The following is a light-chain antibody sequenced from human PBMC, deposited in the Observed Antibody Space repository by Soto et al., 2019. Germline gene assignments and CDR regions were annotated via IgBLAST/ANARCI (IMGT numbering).Light chain of an antibody. Sequence: SVVKQSPGTLSLSTRERATLSCRASQSVSSSYLAWYQQKPGQAPRLLIYGASSRATGIPDRFSGSGSGTDFTLTISRLEPEDFAVYYCQRSGSSPTFGQGTNVDI. CDR2: GAS. CDR1: QSVSSSY. V-gene: IGKV3-20*01. CDR3: QRSGSSPT. J-gene: IGKJ1*01.